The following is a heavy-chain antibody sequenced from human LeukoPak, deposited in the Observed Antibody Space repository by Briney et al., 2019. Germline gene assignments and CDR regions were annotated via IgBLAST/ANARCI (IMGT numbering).Heavy chain of an antibody. CDR3: ARPGQSSWWVYFNY. Sequence: SETLSLTCTVSDGLTSFYYWTWIRQPPGKGLEWIRNIHTSGSTDYDPSFKSRVTMSIDTSKNQFSLRLTSVTAADTAVYYCARPGQSSWWVYFNYWGQGSLVTVSS. CDR1: DGLTSFYY. V-gene: IGHV4-4*09. D-gene: IGHD2-15*01. CDR2: IHTSGST. J-gene: IGHJ4*02.